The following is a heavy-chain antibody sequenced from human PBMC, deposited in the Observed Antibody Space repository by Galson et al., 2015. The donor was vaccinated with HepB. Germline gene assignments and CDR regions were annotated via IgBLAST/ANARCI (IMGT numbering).Heavy chain of an antibody. V-gene: IGHV3-23*01. CDR2: ISGSGGRG. CDR3: ARSYSSSWFIYFQH. CDR1: GVAFSSYA. J-gene: IGHJ1*01. D-gene: IGHD6-13*01. Sequence: SLRLSCAASGVAFSSYAINWVRQAPGKGLEWVSSISGSGGRGHYADSVKGRFTISRDKAKNSQYLQMNSLRAEDTAVYYCARSYSSSWFIYFQHWGQGTLVTVSS.